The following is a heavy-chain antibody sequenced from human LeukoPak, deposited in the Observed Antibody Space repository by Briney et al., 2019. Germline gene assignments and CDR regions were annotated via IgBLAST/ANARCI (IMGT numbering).Heavy chain of an antibody. CDR3: ARYSNYGDYYYYYMDV. CDR1: GGSISSSSYY. V-gene: IGHV4-39*07. J-gene: IGHJ6*03. CDR2: IYYSGST. D-gene: IGHD4-11*01. Sequence: SETLSLTCTVSGGSISSSSYYWGWIRQPPGKGLEWIGSIYYSGSTYYNPSLKSRVTISVDTSKNQFSLKLSSVTAADTAVYYCARYSNYGDYYYYYMDVWGKGTTVTVSS.